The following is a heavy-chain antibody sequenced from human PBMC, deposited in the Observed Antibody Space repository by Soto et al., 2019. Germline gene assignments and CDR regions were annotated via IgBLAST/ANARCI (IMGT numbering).Heavy chain of an antibody. J-gene: IGHJ6*03. D-gene: IGHD6-6*01. Sequence: EVQLGESGGGLAQPGGSLRLSCAASGFTLSGYAMDWVRQAPGKGLEYVSGISSNGVGTYYANSVQGRFTISRDNSKNAVYLQMGSLRPEDMAVYYCARRARPDFYYMDVWGKGTTVTVSS. CDR1: GFTLSGYA. CDR2: ISSNGVGT. CDR3: ARRARPDFYYMDV. V-gene: IGHV3-64*01.